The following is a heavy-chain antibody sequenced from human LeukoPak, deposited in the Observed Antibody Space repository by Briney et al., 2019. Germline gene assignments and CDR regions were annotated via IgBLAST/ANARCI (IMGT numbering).Heavy chain of an antibody. CDR2: IHFSGST. D-gene: IGHD6-13*01. CDR1: GGSISSGGYY. J-gene: IGHJ4*02. Sequence: SETLSLTCTVSGGSISSGGYYWNWIRQQPGKGLEWIGYIHFSGSTYYSPSLKSRVTISVDTSRNQFSLNLISVTAADTAVYYCARDNLAAAGNFDYWGQGTLVTVSS. V-gene: IGHV4-31*03. CDR3: ARDNLAAAGNFDY.